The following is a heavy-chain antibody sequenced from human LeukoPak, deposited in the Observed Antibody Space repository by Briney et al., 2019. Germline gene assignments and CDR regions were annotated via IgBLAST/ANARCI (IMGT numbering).Heavy chain of an antibody. Sequence: GASVKVSCKASGYTFTGYYMHWVRQAPGQGLEWMGWINPNSGGTNYAQKFQGRVTMTRDTSISTAYMELSRLRSDDTAVYYCARSPWPQPTTFFDYWGQGTLVTVSS. CDR1: GYTFTGYY. J-gene: IGHJ4*02. CDR2: INPNSGGT. V-gene: IGHV1-2*02. D-gene: IGHD1-14*01. CDR3: ARSPWPQPTTFFDY.